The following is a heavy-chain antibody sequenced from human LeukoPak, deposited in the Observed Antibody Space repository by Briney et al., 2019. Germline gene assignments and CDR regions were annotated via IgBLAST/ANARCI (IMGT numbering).Heavy chain of an antibody. V-gene: IGHV3-23*01. J-gene: IGHJ6*02. CDR2: ISSSGGST. Sequence: GGSLRLSCAASGFTFSSYAMSWVRQAPGKGLEWVSTISSSGGSTYFADSVKGRFTISRDNSKNTLHLQMNSLRAEDTAVYYCARDPTRGRYSYGPGGMDVWGQGTTVTVSS. D-gene: IGHD5-18*01. CDR3: ARDPTRGRYSYGPGGMDV. CDR1: GFTFSSYA.